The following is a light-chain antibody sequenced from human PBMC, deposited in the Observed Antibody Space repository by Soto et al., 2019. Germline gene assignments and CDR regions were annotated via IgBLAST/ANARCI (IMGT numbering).Light chain of an antibody. CDR2: YDD. V-gene: IGLV1-36*01. CDR1: SSNIGNNA. Sequence: QSVLTQPPSVSEAPRQRVTISCSGSSSNIGNNAVNWYQQLPGKAPTLLIYYDDLLSSGVSNRFSGSKSGTSASLAISGLQSEDEAVYYCEAWDDSLNGVVFGGGTKLTVL. J-gene: IGLJ2*01. CDR3: EAWDDSLNGVV.